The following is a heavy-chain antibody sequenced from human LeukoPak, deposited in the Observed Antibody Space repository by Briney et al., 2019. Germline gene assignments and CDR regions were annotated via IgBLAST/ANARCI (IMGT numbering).Heavy chain of an antibody. Sequence: SGGSLRLSCAASGFTFSSYAMNWVRPAPGKGLEWVSYISSSGSTIYYADSVKGRFTISRDNAKNSLYLQMNSLRAEDTAVYYCAELGITMIGGVWGKGTTVTISS. D-gene: IGHD3-10*02. V-gene: IGHV3-48*03. CDR2: ISSSGSTI. J-gene: IGHJ6*04. CDR3: AELGITMIGGV. CDR1: GFTFSSYA.